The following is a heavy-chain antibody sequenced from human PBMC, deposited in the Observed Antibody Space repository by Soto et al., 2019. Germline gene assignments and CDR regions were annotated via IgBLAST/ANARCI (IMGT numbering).Heavy chain of an antibody. J-gene: IGHJ6*02. CDR1: GGSFSGYY. CDR2: INHSGST. D-gene: IGHD6-19*01. CDR3: ARGGRKAGTFYCYGMDV. Sequence: SETLSLTCAVYGGSFSGYYWSWIRQPPGKGLEWIGEINHSGSTNYSPSLKSRVTISVDTSKNQFSLKLSSVTAADTAVYYCARGGRKAGTFYCYGMDVWVQGTTVTVSS. V-gene: IGHV4-34*01.